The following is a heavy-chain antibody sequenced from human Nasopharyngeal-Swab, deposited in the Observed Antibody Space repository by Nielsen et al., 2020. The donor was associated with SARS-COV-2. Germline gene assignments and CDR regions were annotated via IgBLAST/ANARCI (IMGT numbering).Heavy chain of an antibody. Sequence: GESLKISCAASGFTFSSYSMNWVRQAPGKGLEWVSSISSSSSYIYYADSVKGRFTISRDNAKNSLYLQMNSLRAEDTAVYYCARGCVLTGPTCNYYGMDVWGQGPTVTVSS. CDR3: ARGCVLTGPTCNYYGMDV. D-gene: IGHD3-9*01. V-gene: IGHV3-21*01. CDR2: ISSSSSYI. J-gene: IGHJ6*02. CDR1: GFTFSSYS.